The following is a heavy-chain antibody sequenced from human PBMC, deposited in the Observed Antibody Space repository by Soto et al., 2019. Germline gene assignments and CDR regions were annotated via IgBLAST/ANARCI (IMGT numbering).Heavy chain of an antibody. V-gene: IGHV3-11*03. CDR3: AKIMLTVTTAAFDT. Sequence: RDSNGAAEGKIGGRYGTWISQKQGKGLEWVSYISSGSTYAYSADSVKGRFTISRDNANNSLYLQMNSLKAEDTAVYYCAKIMLTVTTAAFDTWGQGTMVTFS. D-gene: IGHD4-17*01. CDR2: ISSGSTYA. J-gene: IGHJ3*02. CDR1: EGKIGGRY.